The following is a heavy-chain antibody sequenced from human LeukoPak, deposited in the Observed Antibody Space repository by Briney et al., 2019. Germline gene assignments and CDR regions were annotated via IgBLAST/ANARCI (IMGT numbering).Heavy chain of an antibody. Sequence: GGSLRLSCAASGFTFSSYAMRWVRQAPGKGLEWVSAISGSGGSTYYADSVKGRFTISRGNSKNTLYLQMNSLRAEDTAVYYCAKDAQNYYGSGSIFDYWGQGTLVTVSS. V-gene: IGHV3-23*01. CDR2: ISGSGGST. D-gene: IGHD3-10*01. CDR3: AKDAQNYYGSGSIFDY. CDR1: GFTFSSYA. J-gene: IGHJ4*02.